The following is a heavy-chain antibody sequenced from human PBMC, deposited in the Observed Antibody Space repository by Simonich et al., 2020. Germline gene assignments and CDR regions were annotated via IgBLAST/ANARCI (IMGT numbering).Heavy chain of an antibody. Sequence: QVQLVQSGAEVKKPGASVKVSCKAPGYTFTGYYMHWVRQAPGQGLEWMGWINPNSGGTSYAQKFQGRVTMTRDTSSSTAYMELSRLRSDDTAVYYCARVRFEAFDIWGQGTMVTVSS. J-gene: IGHJ3*02. CDR3: ARVRFEAFDI. V-gene: IGHV1-2*02. CDR2: INPNSGGT. CDR1: GYTFTGYY.